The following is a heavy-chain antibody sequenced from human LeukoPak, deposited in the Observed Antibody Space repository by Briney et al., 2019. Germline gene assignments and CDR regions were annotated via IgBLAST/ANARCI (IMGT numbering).Heavy chain of an antibody. D-gene: IGHD2-2*01. CDR3: ARSVPPALYYYYYYMDV. CDR2: INPNSGGT. V-gene: IGHV1-2*02. Sequence: GASVKVSCKASGYTFTGYYMHWVRQAPGQGLEWMGWINPNSGGTNYAQKFQGRVTMTRDTSISTAYMELSRLRSDDTAVYYCARSVPPALYYYYYYMDVWGKGTTVTVSS. CDR1: GYTFTGYY. J-gene: IGHJ6*03.